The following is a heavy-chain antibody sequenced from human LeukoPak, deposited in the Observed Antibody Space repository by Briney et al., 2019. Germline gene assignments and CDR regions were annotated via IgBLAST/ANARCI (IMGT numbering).Heavy chain of an antibody. D-gene: IGHD3-22*01. CDR1: GFTFISYW. V-gene: IGHV3-7*01. Sequence: GGSLRLSCAASGFTFISYWMSWVRQAPGKGLEWVANIKQDGSEKYYVDSVKGRFTISRDNAKNSLYLQMNSLRAEDTAVYYCARARYDSSGYFGYWGQGTLVTVSS. CDR3: ARARYDSSGYFGY. CDR2: IKQDGSEK. J-gene: IGHJ4*02.